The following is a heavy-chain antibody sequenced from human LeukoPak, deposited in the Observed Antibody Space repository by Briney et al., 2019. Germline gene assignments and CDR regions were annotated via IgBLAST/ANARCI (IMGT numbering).Heavy chain of an antibody. V-gene: IGHV3-74*01. J-gene: IGHJ3*02. Sequence: GGSLRLSCAASGFTFSSYWMHWVRQATGKGLVWVSRINSDGSSTSYADSVKGRFTISRDNAKNTLYLQMNSLRAEDTAVYYCARGGAPYCGGDCYSNAFDIWGQGTMVTVSS. CDR1: GFTFSSYW. D-gene: IGHD2-21*02. CDR2: INSDGSST. CDR3: ARGGAPYCGGDCYSNAFDI.